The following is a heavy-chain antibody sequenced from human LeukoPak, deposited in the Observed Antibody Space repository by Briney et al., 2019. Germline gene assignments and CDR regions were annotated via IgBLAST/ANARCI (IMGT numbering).Heavy chain of an antibody. Sequence: PSETLSLTCAVYGGSFSGYYWSWIRQPPGKGLEWIGEINHSGSTNYNPSLKSRVTISVDTSKNQFSLKLSSVTAADTAVYYCARVSNSGWYFHFDYWGQGTLVTVSS. CDR3: ARVSNSGWYFHFDY. CDR1: GGSFSGYY. J-gene: IGHJ4*02. CDR2: INHSGST. V-gene: IGHV4-34*01. D-gene: IGHD6-19*01.